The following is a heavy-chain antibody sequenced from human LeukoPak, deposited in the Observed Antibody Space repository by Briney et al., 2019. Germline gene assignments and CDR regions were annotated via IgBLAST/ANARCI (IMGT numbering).Heavy chain of an antibody. Sequence: PGGSLRLSCAASGFTFSSYGMHWVCQAPGKGLEWVAVISYDGSNKYYADSVKGRFTISRDNSKNTLYLQMNSLRAEDTAVYYCAKGYSGYDWSLVDYWGQGTLVTVSS. CDR3: AKGYSGYDWSLVDY. D-gene: IGHD5-12*01. J-gene: IGHJ4*02. V-gene: IGHV3-30*18. CDR1: GFTFSSYG. CDR2: ISYDGSNK.